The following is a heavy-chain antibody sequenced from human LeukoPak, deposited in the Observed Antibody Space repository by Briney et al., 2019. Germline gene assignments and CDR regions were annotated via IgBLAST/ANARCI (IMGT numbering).Heavy chain of an antibody. CDR2: INWNGGST. J-gene: IGHJ6*03. CDR1: GFTFDDYG. D-gene: IGHD3-3*01. V-gene: IGHV3-20*04. Sequence: PGGSLRLSCAASGFTFDDYGMSWVRQAPGKGLEWVSGINWNGGSTGYADSVKGRFTISKDNSMDTLYLQMNSLRAEDTAVYYCAKGSKGVVFTRDHYMDVWGKGTTVTISS. CDR3: AKGSKGVVFTRDHYMDV.